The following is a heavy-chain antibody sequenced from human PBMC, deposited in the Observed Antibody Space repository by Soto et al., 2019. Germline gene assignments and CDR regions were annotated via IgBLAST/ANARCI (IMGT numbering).Heavy chain of an antibody. V-gene: IGHV1-18*01. D-gene: IGHD5-18*01. CDR2: ISAYNGNT. J-gene: IGHJ4*02. CDR3: ARGGYDNGIQLWFDY. CDR1: GYTFTSYG. Sequence: ASVKVSCKASGYTFTSYGISWVRQAPGQGLEWMGWISAYNGNTNYAQKLQGRVTMTTDTSTSTAYMELRSLRSDDTAVYYCARGGYDNGIQLWFDYWGQGTLVTVSS.